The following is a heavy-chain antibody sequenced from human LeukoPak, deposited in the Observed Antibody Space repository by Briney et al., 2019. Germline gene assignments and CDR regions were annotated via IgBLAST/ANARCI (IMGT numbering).Heavy chain of an antibody. D-gene: IGHD6-19*01. V-gene: IGHV4-59*01. CDR2: IYYSGST. Sequence: SETLSLTCTVSGGSISSYYWSWIRQPPGKGLEWIGYIYYSGSTNYNPSLKSRVTISVDTSKNQFSLKLSSVTAADTAVYYCARDDRIAVAGSNYYYYYGMDVWGQGTMVTVSS. CDR3: ARDDRIAVAGSNYYYYYGMDV. CDR1: GGSISSYY. J-gene: IGHJ6*02.